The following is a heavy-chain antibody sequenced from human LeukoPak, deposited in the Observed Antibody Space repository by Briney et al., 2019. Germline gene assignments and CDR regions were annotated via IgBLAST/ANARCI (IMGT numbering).Heavy chain of an antibody. CDR3: AKWYSSGWYFVAWDY. D-gene: IGHD6-19*01. Sequence: GGSLRLSCAASGFTFSSYGMHWVRQAPGKGLEWVAVISYDGSNKYYADSVKGRFTISRDNSKNTLYLQMNSLRAEDTAVYYCAKWYSSGWYFVAWDYWGQGTLVTVSS. J-gene: IGHJ4*02. CDR1: GFTFSSYG. CDR2: ISYDGSNK. V-gene: IGHV3-30*18.